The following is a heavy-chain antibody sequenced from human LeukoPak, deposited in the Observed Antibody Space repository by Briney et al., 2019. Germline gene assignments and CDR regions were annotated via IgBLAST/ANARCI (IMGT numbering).Heavy chain of an antibody. CDR1: GGTFSSYA. D-gene: IGHD3-22*01. CDR3: ARDSSGYYYYYYGMDV. CDR2: IIPILGIA. J-gene: IGHJ6*02. Sequence: SVKVSCKASGGTFSSYAISWVRQAPGQGPEWMGRIIPILGIANYAQKFQGRVTITADKSTSTAYMELSSLRSEDTAVYYCARDSSGYYYYYYGMDVWGQGTTVTVSS. V-gene: IGHV1-69*04.